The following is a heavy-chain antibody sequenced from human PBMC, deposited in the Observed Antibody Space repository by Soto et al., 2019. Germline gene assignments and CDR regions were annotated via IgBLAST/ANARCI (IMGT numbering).Heavy chain of an antibody. CDR2: IYYSGST. D-gene: IGHD2-21*02. CDR1: GGSISSGDYY. Sequence: QVQLQESGPGLVKPSQTLSLTCTVSGGSISSGDYYWSWIRQPPGKGLEWIGYIYYSGSTYYNPSRKSRVNISVDTSKNQFSLKLSSVTAADTAVYYCARGGACGGDCYSEDAFDIWGQGTMVTVSS. V-gene: IGHV4-30-4*01. CDR3: ARGGACGGDCYSEDAFDI. J-gene: IGHJ3*02.